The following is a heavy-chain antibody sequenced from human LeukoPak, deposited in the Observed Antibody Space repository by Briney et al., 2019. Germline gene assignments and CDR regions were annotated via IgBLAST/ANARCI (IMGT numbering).Heavy chain of an antibody. CDR1: GFTFSSYE. V-gene: IGHV3-48*03. CDR2: ISSSSGSTI. CDR3: ARRYCSTSSCLLDY. D-gene: IGHD2-2*01. J-gene: IGHJ4*02. Sequence: PGGSLILSCAASGFTFSSYEMNWVRQAPGKELEWVSYISSSSGSTIYYADSVKGRFTISRDNAKNSLYLQMNSLRVEDTAVYYCARRYCSTSSCLLDYWGQGTLVTVSS.